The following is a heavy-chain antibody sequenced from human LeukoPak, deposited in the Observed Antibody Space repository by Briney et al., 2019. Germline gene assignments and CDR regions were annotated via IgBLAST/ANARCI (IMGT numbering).Heavy chain of an antibody. V-gene: IGHV3-23*01. CDR1: GFTFSSYA. CDR3: AKGVSSYDFPYYFDY. CDR2: ISGSGGST. D-gene: IGHD5-12*01. Sequence: GGSLRLSCAASGFTFSSYAMSWVRQAPGKGLEWVSAISGSGGSTYYADSVKGRFTISRDNSKNTLYLQMNSLRAEDTAVYYCAKGVSSYDFPYYFDYWGQGTLVTVSS. J-gene: IGHJ4*02.